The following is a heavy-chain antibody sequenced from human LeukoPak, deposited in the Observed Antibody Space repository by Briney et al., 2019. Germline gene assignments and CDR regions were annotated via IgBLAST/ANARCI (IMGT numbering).Heavy chain of an antibody. J-gene: IGHJ4*02. CDR2: ISGSGGST. D-gene: IGHD6-13*01. CDR3: AKDGSSSWYYYFDY. V-gene: IGHV3-23*01. Sequence: PGGSLRLSCAASGFTFSSYAMSWVRQAPGKGLEWVSVISGSGGSTYYADSVKGRFTISRDNSKNTLYLQMNSLRAEDTAVYYCAKDGSSSWYYYFDYWDQGTLVTVSS. CDR1: GFTFSSYA.